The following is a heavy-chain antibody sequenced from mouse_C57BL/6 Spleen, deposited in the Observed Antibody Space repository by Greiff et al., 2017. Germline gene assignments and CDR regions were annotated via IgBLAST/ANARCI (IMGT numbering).Heavy chain of an antibody. D-gene: IGHD4-1*02. CDR2: INPNNGGT. CDR1: GYTFTDYY. J-gene: IGHJ2*01. Sequence: VQLQQSGPELVKPGASVKISCKASGYTFTDYYMNWVKQSHGKSLEWIGDINPNNGGTSYNQKFKGKATLTVDKSSSTAYMELRSLTSEDSAVYYCARQLGEGVFDYWGQGTTLTVSS. CDR3: ARQLGEGVFDY. V-gene: IGHV1-26*01.